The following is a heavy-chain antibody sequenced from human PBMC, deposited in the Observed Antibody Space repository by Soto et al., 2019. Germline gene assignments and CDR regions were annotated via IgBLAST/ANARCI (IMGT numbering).Heavy chain of an antibody. D-gene: IGHD6-6*01. V-gene: IGHV4-31*03. CDR3: ARGTETDIAARLIHNWFDP. CDR2: IYYSGST. Sequence: SETLSLTCTVSGGSISSGGYYLSWIRQHPGKGLEWIGYIYYSGSTYYNPSLKSRVTISVDTSKNQFSLKLSSVTAADTAVYYCARGTETDIAARLIHNWFDPWGQGTLVTVSS. J-gene: IGHJ5*02. CDR1: GGSISSGGYY.